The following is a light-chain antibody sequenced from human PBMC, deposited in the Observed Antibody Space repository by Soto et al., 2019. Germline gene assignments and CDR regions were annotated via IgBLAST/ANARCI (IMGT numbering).Light chain of an antibody. CDR3: MQGTNWPPT. Sequence: DVVMSQSPLTLPVTLGQPASISCRSSESLVFTDGNTYLSWFQQRPGQSPRRLIYKVSKRDSGVPDRFSGSGSGADFTLEISRVEAEDVWVYYCMQGTNWPPTFGQGTKLEIK. CDR2: KVS. CDR1: ESLVFTDGNTY. J-gene: IGKJ2*01. V-gene: IGKV2-30*01.